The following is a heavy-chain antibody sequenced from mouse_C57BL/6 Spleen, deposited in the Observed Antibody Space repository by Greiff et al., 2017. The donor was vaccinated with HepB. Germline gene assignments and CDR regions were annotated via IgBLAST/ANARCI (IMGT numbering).Heavy chain of an antibody. V-gene: IGHV1-72*01. J-gene: IGHJ4*01. CDR1: GYTFTSYW. Sequence: QVQLQQPGAELVKPGASVKLSCQASGYTFTSYWMHWVKPRPGRGLEWIGRIDPNSGGTKYKEKFKSKATLTLDKPSSTAYMQLSSLTSEDSAVYYCARLGLGLRGAMDYWGQGTSVTVSS. CDR2: IDPNSGGT. CDR3: ARLGLGLRGAMDY. D-gene: IGHD3-1*01.